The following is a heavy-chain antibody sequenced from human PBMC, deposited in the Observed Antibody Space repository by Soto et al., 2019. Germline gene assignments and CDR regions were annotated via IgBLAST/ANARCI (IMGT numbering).Heavy chain of an antibody. V-gene: IGHV1-69*13. D-gene: IGHD6-6*01. CDR1: GGTFSSYA. CDR3: ARHVAARNVYYYYGMEV. J-gene: IGHJ6*02. CDR2: IIPIFGTA. Sequence: ASVKVSCKASGGTFSSYAISWVRQAPGQGLEWMGGIIPIFGTANYAQKFQGRVTITADESTSTAYMELSSLRSEDTAVYYCARHVAARNVYYYYGMEVWGQGTTVTVSS.